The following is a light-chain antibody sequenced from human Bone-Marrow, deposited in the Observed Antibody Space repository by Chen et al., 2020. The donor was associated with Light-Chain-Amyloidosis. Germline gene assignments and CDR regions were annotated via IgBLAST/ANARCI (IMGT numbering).Light chain of an antibody. Sequence: QSALTQPASVSGSPGQSITISCPGTSSDVGSFDLVSWYQHHPGKAPKLIIYEVSKRPSGLSNRFSGSKSGNTASLTISGLQAEDEADYYCCSYATNKDVVFGGGTKLTVL. V-gene: IGLV2-23*02. CDR1: SSDVGSFDL. J-gene: IGLJ2*01. CDR2: EVS. CDR3: CSYATNKDVV.